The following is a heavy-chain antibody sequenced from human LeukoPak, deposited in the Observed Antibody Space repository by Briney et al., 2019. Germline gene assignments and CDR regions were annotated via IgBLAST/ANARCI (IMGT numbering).Heavy chain of an antibody. V-gene: IGHV3-7*01. Sequence: GGSLRLSCAASGFTLSSYWMSWVRMPPGKGLERVANIKQDGSEKYYLDSVKGLFTLSRDNAKNSLYLQMNSLRAEDMAVYYCARFRYDILPGYSQGPWMYMDVWGQGTTVIVSS. J-gene: IGHJ6*03. CDR1: GFTLSSYW. D-gene: IGHD3-9*01. CDR2: IKQDGSEK. CDR3: ARFRYDILPGYSQGPWMYMDV.